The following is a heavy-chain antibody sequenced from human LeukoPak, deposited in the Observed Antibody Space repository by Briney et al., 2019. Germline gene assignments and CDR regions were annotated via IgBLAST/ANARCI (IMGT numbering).Heavy chain of an antibody. V-gene: IGHV3-7*04. CDR2: IKEDESEK. J-gene: IGHJ4*02. CDR1: GFTFSTYW. CDR3: TTEFGGY. D-gene: IGHD3-16*01. Sequence: GWSLRLSCAGSGFTFSTYWTRWVRKAPGKGLEWVASIKEDESEKNYVDSVEGRFTISSDNAKNSLYLQMNSLRADDTAVYYCTTEFGGYWGQGTLVTVSS.